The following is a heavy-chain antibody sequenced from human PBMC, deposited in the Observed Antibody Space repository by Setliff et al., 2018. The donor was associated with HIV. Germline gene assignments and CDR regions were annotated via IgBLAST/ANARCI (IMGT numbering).Heavy chain of an antibody. CDR3: VRASHMTPGNLLHSTGPYYSYYMDV. J-gene: IGHJ6*03. V-gene: IGHV4-61*09. CDR1: GGSISSGSYY. CDR2: IHTTGTT. Sequence: SETLSLTCTVSGGSISSGSYYWSWIRQPAGEGLEWIGQIHTTGTTNCNPSLKSRVTISVDTSKNQFSLRLTPVAAADTASYYCVRASHMTPGNLLHSTGPYYSYYMDVWGRGTTVTVSS. D-gene: IGHD4-4*01.